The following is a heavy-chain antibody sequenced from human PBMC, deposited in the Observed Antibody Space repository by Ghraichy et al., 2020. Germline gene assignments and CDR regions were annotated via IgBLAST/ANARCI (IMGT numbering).Heavy chain of an antibody. CDR2: FTPDSGGT. CDR1: GYRFTDYY. CDR3: ARATYYFDTSGPNDAFDI. D-gene: IGHD3-22*01. J-gene: IGHJ3*02. Sequence: ASVKVSCKASGYRFTDYYIHWVRQAPGQGLEWMGRFTPDSGGTNYAQKFQGRVTMTSDTSISTAYMDVSRLNSDDTAVYYCARATYYFDTSGPNDAFDIWGQGTMVTVSS. V-gene: IGHV1-2*06.